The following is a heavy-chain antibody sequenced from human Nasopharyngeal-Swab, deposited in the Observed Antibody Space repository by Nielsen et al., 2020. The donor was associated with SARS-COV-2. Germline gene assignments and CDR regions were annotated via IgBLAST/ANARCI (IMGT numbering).Heavy chain of an antibody. CDR3: ARETGFWSGYGNDYYYYYMDV. CDR1: GFTFSSYS. CDR2: ISSSSSYI. V-gene: IGHV3-21*01. D-gene: IGHD3-3*01. Sequence: GESLKISCAASGFTFSSYSMNWVRQAPGKGLEWVSSISSSSSYIYYADSVKGRFTISRDNAKNSLYLQMNSLRAEDTAVYYCARETGFWSGYGNDYYYYYMDVWGKGTTVTVSS. J-gene: IGHJ6*03.